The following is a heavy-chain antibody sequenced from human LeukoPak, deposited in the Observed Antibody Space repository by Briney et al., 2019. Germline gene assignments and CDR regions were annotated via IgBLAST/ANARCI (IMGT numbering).Heavy chain of an antibody. Sequence: SETLSLTCAVYGGSFSGYYWSWIRQPPGKGLEWIGEINHSGSTNYNPSLKSRVTISVDTSKNQFSLKLSSVTAADTAVYYCARGPVVVPAAMRVRWFDPWGQGTLVT. CDR1: GGSFSGYY. J-gene: IGHJ5*02. CDR3: ARGPVVVPAAMRVRWFDP. D-gene: IGHD2-2*01. V-gene: IGHV4-34*01. CDR2: INHSGST.